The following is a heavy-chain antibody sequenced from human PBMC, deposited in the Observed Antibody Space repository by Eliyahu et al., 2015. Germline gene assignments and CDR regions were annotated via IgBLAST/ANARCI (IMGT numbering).Heavy chain of an antibody. Sequence: QAQLVQFGAEVKKPGASVKVSCKASGYTFTGYYSHWVRQAPGQGLEWMGWINPNSGATNYAQKFQGRVTMTRDTSISTAYMELSRLRSDDTAVYYCARDFDYGDTPDAFDIWGQGTMVTVSP. D-gene: IGHD4-17*01. V-gene: IGHV1-2*02. J-gene: IGHJ3*02. CDR2: INPNSGAT. CDR1: GYTFTGYY. CDR3: ARDFDYGDTPDAFDI.